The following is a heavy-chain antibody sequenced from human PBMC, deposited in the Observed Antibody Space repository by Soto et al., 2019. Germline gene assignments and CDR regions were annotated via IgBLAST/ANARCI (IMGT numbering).Heavy chain of an antibody. CDR2: INHSGST. CDR3: ARGLSSSWVRNFKDY. V-gene: IGHV4-34*01. CDR1: GGSFSGYY. D-gene: IGHD6-13*01. Sequence: SETLSLTCAVYGGSFSGYYWSWIRQPPGKGLEWIGEINHSGSTNYNPSLKSRVTISVDTSKNQFSLKLSSVTAADTAVYYCARGLSSSWVRNFKDYWGQGTLVTVSS. J-gene: IGHJ4*02.